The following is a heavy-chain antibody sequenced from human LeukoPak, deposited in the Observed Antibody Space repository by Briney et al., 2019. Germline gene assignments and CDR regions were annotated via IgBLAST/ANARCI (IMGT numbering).Heavy chain of an antibody. V-gene: IGHV4-30-4*08. D-gene: IGHD5-18*01. CDR2: IYYSGST. CDR1: GGSTSSGDHY. J-gene: IGHJ4*02. CDR3: ASNVDTTSYFDY. Sequence: SETLSLTCTVSGGSTSSGDHYWSWIRQPPGKGLEWIGYIYYSGSTYYNPSLKSRVIISVDTSKNQFSLKLSSVTAADTAVYFCASNVDTTSYFDYWGQGTLVTVSS.